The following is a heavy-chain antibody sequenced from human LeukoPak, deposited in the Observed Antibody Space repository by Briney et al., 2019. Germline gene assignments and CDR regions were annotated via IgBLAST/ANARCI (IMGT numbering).Heavy chain of an antibody. CDR3: AREAYDSSGYYPMLDAFDI. Sequence: SETLSLTCTVSGGSISSSRYFWGWIRQPPGKGLEWIGSISYTGSTYYNPSLKSRVIISVDTSKNQFSLKLSSVTAADTAVYYCAREAYDSSGYYPMLDAFDIWGQGTMVTVSS. J-gene: IGHJ3*02. V-gene: IGHV4-39*02. CDR2: ISYTGST. D-gene: IGHD3-22*01. CDR1: GGSISSSRYF.